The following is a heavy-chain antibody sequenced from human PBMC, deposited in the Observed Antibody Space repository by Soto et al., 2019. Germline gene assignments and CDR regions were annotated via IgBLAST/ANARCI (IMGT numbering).Heavy chain of an antibody. CDR1: GFTFSSYS. CDR3: ARSTITFGGVIVRGAFDI. CDR2: ISSSSSTI. D-gene: IGHD3-16*02. Sequence: EVQLVESGGGLVQPGGSLRLSCAASGFTFSSYSMNWVRQAPGKGLEWVSYISSSSSTIYYADSVKGRFTISRDNAKNSLYLPMNSLRAEDTAVYYCARSTITFGGVIVRGAFDIWGQGTMVTVSS. J-gene: IGHJ3*02. V-gene: IGHV3-48*01.